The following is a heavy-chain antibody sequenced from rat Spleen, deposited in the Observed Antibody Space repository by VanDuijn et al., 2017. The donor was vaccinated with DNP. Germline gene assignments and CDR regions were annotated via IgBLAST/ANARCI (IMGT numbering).Heavy chain of an antibody. CDR3: TRRGYGFDY. CDR1: GFSLTSYS. Sequence: QVQLKESGPGLVQPSQILSRTCSVSGFSLTSYSVIWVRQPPGKGLEWIATMSSGGSTYYNSTLKSRLSISRDTSKSQVFLKMNSLQTEDSAIYFCTRRGYGFDYWGQGVMVTVSS. V-gene: IGHV2S8*01. D-gene: IGHD1-11*01. J-gene: IGHJ2*01. CDR2: MSSGGST.